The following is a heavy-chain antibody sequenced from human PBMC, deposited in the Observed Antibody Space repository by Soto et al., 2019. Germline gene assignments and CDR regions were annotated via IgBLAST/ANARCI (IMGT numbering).Heavy chain of an antibody. CDR2: IYYSGST. CDR3: ARQSVIVVVPAGPYYFDF. D-gene: IGHD2-2*01. J-gene: IGHJ4*02. V-gene: IGHV4-39*01. CDR1: GGSISSSSYY. Sequence: LSLTCTVSGGSISSSSYYWGWIRQPPGKGLEWIGSIYYSGSTYYNPSLKSRVTISVDTSKNQFSLKLSSVTAADTAVYYCARQSVIVVVPAGPYYFDFRGQGTLGTVSS.